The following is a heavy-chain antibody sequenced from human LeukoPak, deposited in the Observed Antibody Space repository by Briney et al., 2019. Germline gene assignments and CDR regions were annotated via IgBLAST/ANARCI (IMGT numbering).Heavy chain of an antibody. V-gene: IGHV4-59*11. J-gene: IGHJ5*02. D-gene: IGHD3-10*01. Sequence: SETLSLTCTVSGGSISSHYWSWVRQPPGKGLEWIGYIYYTGSTNYNPSLKSRVTMSIDTSKNQFSLKLNSVTAADTAAYYCARGNNYYGSGSYYYNWFDPWGQGTLVTVSS. CDR3: ARGNNYYGSGSYYYNWFDP. CDR2: IYYTGST. CDR1: GGSISSHY.